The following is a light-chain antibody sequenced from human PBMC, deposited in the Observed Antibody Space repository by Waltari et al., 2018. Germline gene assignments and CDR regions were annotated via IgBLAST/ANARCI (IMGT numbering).Light chain of an antibody. Sequence: EIVLTQSPATLSLSPGERATLSCRASHTVDNLLAWYQQKPGQPLRLLIYDTSTRATGTPARFSGSGSGADFTLTISSLEAEDFAVYYCLQRGNWLFGAGTRVEI. J-gene: IGKJ4*01. CDR1: HTVDNL. V-gene: IGKV3-11*01. CDR3: LQRGNWL. CDR2: DTS.